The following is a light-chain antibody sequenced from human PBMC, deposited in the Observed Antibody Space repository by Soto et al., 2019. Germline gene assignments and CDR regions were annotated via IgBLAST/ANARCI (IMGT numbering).Light chain of an antibody. CDR3: QQYNNWPPWT. CDR2: GAS. CDR1: QSVSSN. V-gene: IGKV3-15*01. Sequence: EIVMTQSPATLSVSPGERATLSCRASQSVSSNLAWYQQKPGQAPRLLIYGASTRATDIPARFSGSGSGTEFTLTISTLQSEDFAVYHCQQYNNWPPWTFGQGTKVEIK. J-gene: IGKJ1*01.